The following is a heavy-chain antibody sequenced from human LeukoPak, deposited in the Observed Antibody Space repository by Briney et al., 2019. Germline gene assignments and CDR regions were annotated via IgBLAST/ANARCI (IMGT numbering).Heavy chain of an antibody. J-gene: IGHJ3*02. CDR3: AIYYDSSGHEAGAFDI. D-gene: IGHD3-22*01. Sequence: SETLSLTCTASGGSISSGGYYWSWIRQPPGKGLEWIGEINHSGSTNYNPSLKSRVTISVDTSKNQFSLKLSSVTAADTAVYYCAIYYDSSGHEAGAFDIWGQGTMVTVSS. CDR2: INHSGST. V-gene: IGHV4-39*07. CDR1: GGSISSGGYY.